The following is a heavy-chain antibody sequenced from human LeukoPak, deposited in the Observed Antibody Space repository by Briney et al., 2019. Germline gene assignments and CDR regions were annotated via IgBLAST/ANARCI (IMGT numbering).Heavy chain of an antibody. CDR2: ISAYNGNT. J-gene: IGHJ6*02. Sequence: GASVKVSCKASGYTFTSYGISWVRQALGQGLEWMGWISAYNGNTNYAQKLQGRVTMTTDTSTSTAYMELRSLRSDDTAVYYCARADYPNYDFWSGYYPYYYYGMDVWGQGTTVTVSS. D-gene: IGHD3-3*01. CDR3: ARADYPNYDFWSGYYPYYYYGMDV. CDR1: GYTFTSYG. V-gene: IGHV1-18*01.